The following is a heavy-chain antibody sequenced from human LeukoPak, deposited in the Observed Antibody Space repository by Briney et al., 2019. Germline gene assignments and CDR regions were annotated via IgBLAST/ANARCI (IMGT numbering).Heavy chain of an antibody. CDR1: GYTFTGYY. J-gene: IGHJ5*02. D-gene: IGHD3-22*01. CDR2: INPNSGGT. Sequence: ASVKVSCKASGYTFTGYYMHWVRQAPGQGLEWTGWINPNSGGTNYAQKFQGRVTMTRDTSISTAYMELSRLRSDDTAVYYCARGGRYYDSSGYYYRIWFDPWGQGTLVTVSS. CDR3: ARGGRYYDSSGYYYRIWFDP. V-gene: IGHV1-2*02.